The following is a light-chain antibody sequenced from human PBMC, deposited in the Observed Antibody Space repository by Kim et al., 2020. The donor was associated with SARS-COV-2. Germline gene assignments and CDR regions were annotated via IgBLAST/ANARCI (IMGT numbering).Light chain of an antibody. CDR2: GAS. V-gene: IGKV3-20*01. Sequence: LSPGERFILSCRASQSVSTYLAWYQQKLGQAPRLLIYGASIRATGIPDRFSGSGSGTDFTLTINRLEPEDFAVYSCQQYGRSPLSFGGGTKVEIK. J-gene: IGKJ4*01. CDR1: QSVSTY. CDR3: QQYGRSPLS.